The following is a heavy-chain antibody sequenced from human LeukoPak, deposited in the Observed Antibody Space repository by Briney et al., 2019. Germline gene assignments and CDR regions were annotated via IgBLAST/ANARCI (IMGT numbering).Heavy chain of an antibody. D-gene: IGHD5-24*01. CDR2: IYSTGTT. V-gene: IGHV4-4*09. CDR3: AGRWRGTLDY. J-gene: IGHJ4*02. Sequence: SETLSLTCTVSGTFVRGFYWTCIRQPPGKGLECIGFIYSTGTTSYNSSLQSRVSISVDTSKNQFSLKLKSVIAADTAISYRAGRWRGTLDYWGRGTLVAVSS. CDR1: GTFVRGFY.